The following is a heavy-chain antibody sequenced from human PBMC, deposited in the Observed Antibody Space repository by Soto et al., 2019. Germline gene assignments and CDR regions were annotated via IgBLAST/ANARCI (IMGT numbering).Heavy chain of an antibody. J-gene: IGHJ3*02. V-gene: IGHV1-8*01. CDR2: MNPNSGNT. D-gene: IGHD3-3*01. Sequence: GASVKVSCKASGYTFTSYDINCVRQATGQGLEWMGWMNPNSGNTGYAQKFQGRVTMTRNTSISTAYMELSSLRSEDTAVYYCARGPTIFGVASRDAFDIWGQGTMVTVSS. CDR3: ARGPTIFGVASRDAFDI. CDR1: GYTFTSYD.